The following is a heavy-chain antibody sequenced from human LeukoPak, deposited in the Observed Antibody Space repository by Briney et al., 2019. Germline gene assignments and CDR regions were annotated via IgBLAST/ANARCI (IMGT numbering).Heavy chain of an antibody. V-gene: IGHV3-30-3*01. CDR1: GFTFSSFT. D-gene: IGHD3-3*01. CDR2: ISFDGNNK. Sequence: GGSLRLSCAASGFTFSSFTMHWIRQAPGKGLEWVAVISFDGNNKNFADSVKGRFTISRDNSRNTLYLQMNSLRDEDTAVYYCARGTYDFWSGYYPFDYWGQGTLVTVSS. CDR3: ARGTYDFWSGYYPFDY. J-gene: IGHJ4*02.